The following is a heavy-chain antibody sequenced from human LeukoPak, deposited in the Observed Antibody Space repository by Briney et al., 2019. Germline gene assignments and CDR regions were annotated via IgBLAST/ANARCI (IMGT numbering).Heavy chain of an antibody. CDR3: ARDRLGGAVASWIPDY. V-gene: IGHV4-59*01. J-gene: IGHJ4*02. CDR1: GGSINNYY. Sequence: SETLTLTCSVSGGSINNYYWSWIRQPTGKRLEWIGSVYHSGSTDYNPSLRSRVTISVDMSKNHFSLKVTSVTAADTAIYYCARDRLGGAVASWIPDYWGQGILVTVSS. D-gene: IGHD3-16*01. CDR2: VYHSGST.